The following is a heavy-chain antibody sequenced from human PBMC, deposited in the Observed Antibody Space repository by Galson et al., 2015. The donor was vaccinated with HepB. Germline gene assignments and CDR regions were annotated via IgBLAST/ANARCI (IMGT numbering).Heavy chain of an antibody. CDR1: GGTFSSYA. V-gene: IGHV1-69*04. Sequence: SVKVSCKASGGTFSSYAISWVRQAPGQGLEWMGRIIPILGIANYAQKFQGRVTITADKSTSTAYMELSSLRSEDTAVYYCARADSSTSCQGCDPWGQGTLVTVSS. CDR2: IIPILGIA. CDR3: ARADSSTSCQGCDP. J-gene: IGHJ5*02. D-gene: IGHD2-2*01.